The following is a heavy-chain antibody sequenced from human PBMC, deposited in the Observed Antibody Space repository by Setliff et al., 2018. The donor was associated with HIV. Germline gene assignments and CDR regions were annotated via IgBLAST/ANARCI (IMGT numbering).Heavy chain of an antibody. J-gene: IGHJ4*02. Sequence: PSETLSLTCAVYGGSFSSSYWSWIRQAPGKGLEWIGQINHNGITHYNPSLETRVTMFADTSKNQFSLRLSPVTAADTAIYYCAKDPRGLSLRYYFDFWAQGSQVTVSS. CDR2: INHNGIT. V-gene: IGHV4-34*01. CDR1: GGSFSSSY. CDR3: AKDPRGLSLRYYFDF.